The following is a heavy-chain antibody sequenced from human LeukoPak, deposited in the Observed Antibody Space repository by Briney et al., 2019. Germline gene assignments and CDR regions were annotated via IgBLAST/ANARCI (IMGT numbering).Heavy chain of an antibody. V-gene: IGHV3-48*03. CDR1: GFTFSSYE. D-gene: IGHD6-13*01. Sequence: GGSLRLSCAASGFTFSSYEMNWVRQAPGKGLEGVSYISTSGTTIYYADSVKGRFTISRDNAKNSLFLQMNSLRAEDTAVYYCARESSSLTYPDFDYWGQGTLVTVSS. CDR2: ISTSGTTI. J-gene: IGHJ4*02. CDR3: ARESSSLTYPDFDY.